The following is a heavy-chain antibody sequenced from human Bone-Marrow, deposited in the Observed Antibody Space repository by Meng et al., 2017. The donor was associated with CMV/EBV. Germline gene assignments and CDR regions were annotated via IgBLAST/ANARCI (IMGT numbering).Heavy chain of an antibody. V-gene: IGHV4-34*01. CDR2: INHSGST. CDR1: GGSFSGYY. J-gene: IGHJ5*02. D-gene: IGHD6-25*01. Sequence: QGQLQQWGAGRLKPSEPLSLTCAVYGGSFSGYYWSWIRQPPGKGLEWIGEINHSGSTNYNPSLKSRVTISVDTSKNQFSLKLTSVTAADTAMYYCTRDVEEQRLLNWFDPWGQGILVTVSS. CDR3: TRDVEEQRLLNWFDP.